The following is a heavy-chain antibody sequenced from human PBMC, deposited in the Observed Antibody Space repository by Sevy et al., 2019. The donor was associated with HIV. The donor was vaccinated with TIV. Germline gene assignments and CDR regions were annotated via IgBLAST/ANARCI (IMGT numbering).Heavy chain of an antibody. CDR1: GFTFSSYS. Sequence: GGSLRLSCAASGFTFSSYSMNWVRQAPGKGLEWVSYISSSSSTIYYADSVKGRFTISRDNAKISLYLQMNSLRDEDTAVYYCARDLGYYGSGSYYGMDVWGQGTTVTVSS. CDR2: ISSSSSTI. V-gene: IGHV3-48*02. J-gene: IGHJ6*02. D-gene: IGHD3-10*01. CDR3: ARDLGYYGSGSYYGMDV.